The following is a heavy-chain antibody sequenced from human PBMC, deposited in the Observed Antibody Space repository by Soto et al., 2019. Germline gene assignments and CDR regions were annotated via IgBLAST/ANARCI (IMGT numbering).Heavy chain of an antibody. CDR1: GFTFSSYS. Sequence: GGSLRLSCAASGFTFSSYSMNWVRQAPGKGLEWVSSISSSSSYIYYADSVKGRFTISRDNAKNSLYLQMTNMDPVDTATYYCIQSRCGGDCLQSYASYYYYGMDVWGQGTTVTVSS. V-gene: IGHV3-21*03. CDR3: IQSRCGGDCLQSYASYYYYGMDV. D-gene: IGHD2-21*02. CDR2: ISSSSSYI. J-gene: IGHJ6*02.